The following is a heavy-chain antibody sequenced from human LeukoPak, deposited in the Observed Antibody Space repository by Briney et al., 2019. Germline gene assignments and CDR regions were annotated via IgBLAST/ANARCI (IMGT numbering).Heavy chain of an antibody. CDR2: IWYDGSNK. CDR1: GFTFSSYG. CDR3: ARERFGELSKDY. V-gene: IGHV3-33*01. J-gene: IGHJ4*02. Sequence: GGSLRLSCAVSGFTFSSYGMHWVRQAPGKGLEWVAVIWYDGSNKYYADSVKGRFTISRDNSKNTLYLQMNSLRAEDTAVYYCARERFGELSKDYWGQGTLVTVSS. D-gene: IGHD3-10*01.